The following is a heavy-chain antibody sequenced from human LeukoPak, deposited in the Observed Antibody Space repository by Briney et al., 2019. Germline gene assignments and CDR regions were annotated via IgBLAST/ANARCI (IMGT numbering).Heavy chain of an antibody. V-gene: IGHV3-23*01. CDR3: AKCPGVLWFGEEGIDY. D-gene: IGHD3-10*01. J-gene: IGHJ4*02. Sequence: GGSLRLSCAASGFTFSSYAMSWVRQAPGKGLEWVSAISGSGGSTYYADSVKGRFTISRDNSKNTLYLQMNSLRAEDTAVYYCAKCPGVLWFGEEGIDYWGQGTLVTVSS. CDR2: ISGSGGST. CDR1: GFTFSSYA.